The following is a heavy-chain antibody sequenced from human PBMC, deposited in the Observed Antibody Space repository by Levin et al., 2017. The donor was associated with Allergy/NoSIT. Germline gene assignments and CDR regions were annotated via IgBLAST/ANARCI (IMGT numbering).Heavy chain of an antibody. D-gene: IGHD1-26*01. CDR1: GFSFSSYG. CDR3: AKDPGELTPSYFDY. J-gene: IGHJ4*02. V-gene: IGHV3-30*18. Sequence: GGSLRLSCAASGFSFSSYGMHWVRQPPGKGLEWVAVILSDGSSKYYADSVKGRFTISRDNSKNTLYLQMSSLRAGDTATYYCAKDPGELTPSYFDYWGQGTLVTVSS. CDR2: ILSDGSSK.